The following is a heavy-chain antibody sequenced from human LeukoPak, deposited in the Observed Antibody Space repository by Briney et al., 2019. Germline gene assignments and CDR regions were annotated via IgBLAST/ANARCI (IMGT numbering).Heavy chain of an antibody. CDR1: GYTLTSYC. Sequence: ASVKVSCKASGYTLTSYCIHWVRQAPGQGLEWMGTINPSGGSTTYAQKFQGRVTMTRDTSTSTVYMELSSLRSEDTAVYYCAREMVSAAMKLNGVPYYYFYFMDVWGKGTTVTVTS. CDR2: INPSGGST. V-gene: IGHV1-46*01. CDR3: AREMVSAAMKLNGVPYYYFYFMDV. J-gene: IGHJ6*03. D-gene: IGHD2-2*01.